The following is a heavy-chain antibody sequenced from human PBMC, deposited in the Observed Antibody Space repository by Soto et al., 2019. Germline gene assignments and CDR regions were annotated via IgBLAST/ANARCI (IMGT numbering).Heavy chain of an antibody. Sequence: EAQLLESGGGLVQPGGSLRLSCAASGFTFSNYAMSWVRQAPGKGLEWFSAVTGGGGDTYYADSVKGRFTISRDNSDNTLYLQTNSLRAEDTAVYYCAKGSAASRPYYFDYWGQGTLVTVSS. CDR2: VTGGGGDT. CDR3: AKGSAASRPYYFDY. D-gene: IGHD2-2*01. V-gene: IGHV3-23*01. J-gene: IGHJ4*02. CDR1: GFTFSNYA.